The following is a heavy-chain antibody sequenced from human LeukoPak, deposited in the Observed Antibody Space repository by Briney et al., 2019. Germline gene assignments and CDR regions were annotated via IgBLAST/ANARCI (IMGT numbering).Heavy chain of an antibody. V-gene: IGHV3-33*01. J-gene: IGHJ4*02. D-gene: IGHD3-22*01. CDR1: RFTFSSYG. CDR2: IWYDGSNK. Sequence: PGGSLRLSCAASRFTFSSYGMHWVRQAPGKGLEWVAVIWYDGSNKYYADSVKGRFTISRDNSKNTLYLQMNSLRAEDTAVYYCARDKDYYYSSGYYDYWGQGTLVTVSS. CDR3: ARDKDYYYSSGYYDY.